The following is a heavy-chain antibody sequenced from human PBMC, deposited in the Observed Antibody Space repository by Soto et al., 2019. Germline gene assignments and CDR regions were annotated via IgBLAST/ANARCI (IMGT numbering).Heavy chain of an antibody. D-gene: IGHD6-13*01. Sequence: GSLRLSCAASGFSFSSYAMSWVRQAPGKGLEWVSAITGSGGDSYHADSVKGRFTISRDNTKNTLYLQMNSLRAEDSALYYCAKGSSSSRPYYFDYWGQGTPVTVSS. J-gene: IGHJ4*02. V-gene: IGHV3-23*01. CDR2: ITGSGGDS. CDR3: AKGSSSSRPYYFDY. CDR1: GFSFSSYA.